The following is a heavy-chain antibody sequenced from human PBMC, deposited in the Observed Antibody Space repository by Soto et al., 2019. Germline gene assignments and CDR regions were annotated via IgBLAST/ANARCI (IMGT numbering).Heavy chain of an antibody. Sequence: QVQLVESGGGVVQPGRSLRLSCAASGFTFSSYGMHWVRQAPGKGLEWVAVIWYDGSNKYYADSVKGRFTISRDNSKNTLYLQMNSLRAEDTAVYYCARFPYYYDSSGYGGAFDIWGQGTMVTVSS. CDR2: IWYDGSNK. J-gene: IGHJ3*02. CDR1: GFTFSSYG. D-gene: IGHD3-22*01. V-gene: IGHV3-33*01. CDR3: ARFPYYYDSSGYGGAFDI.